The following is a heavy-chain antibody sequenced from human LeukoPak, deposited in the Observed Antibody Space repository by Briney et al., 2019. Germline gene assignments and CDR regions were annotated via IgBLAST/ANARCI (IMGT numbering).Heavy chain of an antibody. D-gene: IGHD2-15*01. CDR2: IGGSDDT. Sequence: GGSLRLSCVAPGFTFSNYPMTWVRQFPGKGLQWVSTIGGSDDTYYADSVKGRFTISRDTSKNTLYLQMHSLGAEDTAVYYCARARVVDRRGYFDYWGQGTLVTASS. V-gene: IGHV3-23*01. J-gene: IGHJ4*02. CDR3: ARARVVDRRGYFDY. CDR1: GFTFSNYP.